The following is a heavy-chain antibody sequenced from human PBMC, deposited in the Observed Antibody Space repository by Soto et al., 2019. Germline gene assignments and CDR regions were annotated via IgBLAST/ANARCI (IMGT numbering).Heavy chain of an antibody. J-gene: IGHJ6*03. CDR2: ISAYNGNT. CDR3: AREHEYDFWSGYPPLFRGYYMDV. D-gene: IGHD3-3*01. CDR1: GYTFTSYG. Sequence: ASVKVSCKASGYTFTSYGISWVRQAPGQGLEWMGWISAYNGNTNYAQKLQGRVTMTTDTSTSTAYMELRSLRSDDTAVYYCAREHEYDFWSGYPPLFRGYYMDVWGKGTTVTVSS. V-gene: IGHV1-18*01.